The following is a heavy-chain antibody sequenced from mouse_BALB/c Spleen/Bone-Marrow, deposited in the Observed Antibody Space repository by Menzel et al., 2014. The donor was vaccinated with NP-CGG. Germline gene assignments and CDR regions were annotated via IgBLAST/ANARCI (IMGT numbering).Heavy chain of an antibody. Sequence: EVKLVESGGDLVKPGGSLKLSCAASGFTSSNYGMSWVRQTPDKRLEWVATISSGGSYTYFPDSVKGRFTISRDDAKNTLYLQMNSLKSEDAAMYYCARLTPDYAMDYWGQGTSVTVSS. CDR2: ISSGGSYT. CDR1: GFTSSNYG. V-gene: IGHV5-6*01. CDR3: ARLTPDYAMDY. J-gene: IGHJ4*01. D-gene: IGHD1-3*01.